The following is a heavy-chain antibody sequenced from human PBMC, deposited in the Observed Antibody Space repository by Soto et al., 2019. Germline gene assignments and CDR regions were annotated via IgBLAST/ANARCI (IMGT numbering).Heavy chain of an antibody. Sequence: PGESLKISCKGSGYSFTSYWISWVRRMPGKGLEWMGRIDPSDSYTNYSPSFQGHVTISADKSISTAYLQWSSLKASDTAMYYCARQAVEQLPRYYYYYGMDVWGQGTTVTVSS. V-gene: IGHV5-10-1*01. CDR3: ARQAVEQLPRYYYYYGMDV. CDR2: IDPSDSYT. CDR1: GYSFTSYW. D-gene: IGHD6-6*01. J-gene: IGHJ6*02.